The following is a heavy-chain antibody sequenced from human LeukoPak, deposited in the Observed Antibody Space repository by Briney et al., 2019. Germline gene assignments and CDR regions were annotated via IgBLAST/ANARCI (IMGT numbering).Heavy chain of an antibody. CDR1: GGSISSYY. Sequence: SETLSLTCTVSGGSISSYYWSWIRQPPGKGLEWIGYIYYSGSTNYNPSLKSRVTISVDTSKNQFSLKLSSVTAADTAVYYCARSDRKTGFDYWGRGTLVTVSS. CDR3: ARSDRKTGFDY. D-gene: IGHD1-14*01. J-gene: IGHJ4*02. CDR2: IYYSGST. V-gene: IGHV4-59*01.